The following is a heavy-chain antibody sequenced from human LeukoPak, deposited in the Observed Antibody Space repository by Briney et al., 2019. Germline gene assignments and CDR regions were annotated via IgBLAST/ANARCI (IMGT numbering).Heavy chain of an antibody. CDR3: ARRDCNSSSFFYY. D-gene: IGHD6-13*01. CDR1: GGTFSSYA. V-gene: IGHV1-69*05. J-gene: IGHJ4*02. CDR2: IIPIFGTA. Sequence: SVKVSCKASGGTFSSYAISWVRQAPGQGRERMGRIIPIFGTANYAQKFQGRVTITTDESTSTAYMELSSLRSEDTAVYYCARRDCNSSSFFYYWGQGTLVTVYS.